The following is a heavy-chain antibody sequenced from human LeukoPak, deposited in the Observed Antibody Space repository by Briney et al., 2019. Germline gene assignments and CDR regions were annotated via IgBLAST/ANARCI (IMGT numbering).Heavy chain of an antibody. D-gene: IGHD2-2*02. CDR3: ARDLMGGYCSSTSCYTDGFDP. V-gene: IGHV4-4*07. J-gene: IGHJ5*02. CDR1: GGSISSYY. CDR2: IFTSGST. Sequence: PSETLSLTCTVSGGSISSYYWSWIRQPAGEGLEWIGRIFTSGSTNYNPSLKSRVTMSVDTSKNQFSLKLSSVTAADTAVYYCARDLMGGYCSSTSCYTDGFDPWGQGTLVTVSS.